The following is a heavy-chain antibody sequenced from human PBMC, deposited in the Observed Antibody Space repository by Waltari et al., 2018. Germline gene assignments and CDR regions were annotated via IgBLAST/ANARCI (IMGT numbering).Heavy chain of an antibody. J-gene: IGHJ4*02. CDR1: GGSFNSST. Sequence: QVHLVHSAAEVQKPGSSVKVSCKASGGSFNSSTFSWVRQAPGQGLEWMGRIIPVLGRAEYSQKFQGRVTITAGRSTGTSYMELRSLRSEDTAVYYCATDKIDTPMTRYLDSWGQGSLVTVSS. V-gene: IGHV1-69*02. CDR2: IIPVLGRA. CDR3: ATDKIDTPMTRYLDS.